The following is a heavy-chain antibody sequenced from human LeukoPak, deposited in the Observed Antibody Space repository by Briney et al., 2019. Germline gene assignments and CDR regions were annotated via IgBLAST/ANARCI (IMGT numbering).Heavy chain of an antibody. J-gene: IGHJ3*02. Sequence: PSETLSLTCAVYGGSFSGYYWSWIRQPPGKGLEWIGEINHSGSTNYNPSLKSRVTISVDTSKNQFSLKLSSVTAADAAVYYCARDGNYYDSSTPPADAFDIWGQGTMVTVSS. CDR1: GGSFSGYY. CDR3: ARDGNYYDSSTPPADAFDI. V-gene: IGHV4-34*01. CDR2: INHSGST. D-gene: IGHD3-22*01.